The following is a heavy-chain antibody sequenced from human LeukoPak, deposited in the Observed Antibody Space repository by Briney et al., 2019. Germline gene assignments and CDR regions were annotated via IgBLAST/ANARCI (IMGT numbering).Heavy chain of an antibody. D-gene: IGHD1-14*01. CDR1: GFTFDDYA. J-gene: IGHJ3*02. CDR2: ISWNSGSI. V-gene: IGHV3-9*01. CDR3: AKVKEPVEELVAFDI. Sequence: PGGSLRLSCAASGFTFDDYAMHWVRQAPGKGLEWVSGISWNSGSIGYADSVKGRFTISRDNAKNSPYLQMNSLRAEDTALYYCAKVKEPVEELVAFDIWGQGTMVTVSS.